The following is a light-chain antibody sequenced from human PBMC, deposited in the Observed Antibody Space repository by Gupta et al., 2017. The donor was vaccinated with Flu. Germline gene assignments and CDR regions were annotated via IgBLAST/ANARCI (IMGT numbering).Light chain of an antibody. V-gene: IGKV1-5*03. Sequence: PSTLSASVGDRVTITCRASQRIRDWLAWYQQKPGKAPHLLIYKASTLESGVPSRFSGSGSGTEFTLTISSLQPDDFATYYCQQYVTYTGTFGQGTKLEIK. CDR3: QQYVTYTGT. CDR1: QRIRDW. CDR2: KAS. J-gene: IGKJ2*01.